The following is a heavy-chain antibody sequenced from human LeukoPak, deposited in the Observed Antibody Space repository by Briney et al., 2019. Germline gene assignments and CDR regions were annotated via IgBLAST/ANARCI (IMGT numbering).Heavy chain of an antibody. V-gene: IGHV3-30*02. J-gene: IGHJ4*02. D-gene: IGHD2-21*01. CDR3: AKVYLSQSPFDY. Sequence: GGSLRLSCAASGFTFSSYGMHWVRQAPGKGREWVAFIRYDGSNKYYADSVKGRFTISRDNSKNTLYLQMNSLRAEDTAVYYCAKVYLSQSPFDYWGQGTLVTVSS. CDR1: GFTFSSYG. CDR2: IRYDGSNK.